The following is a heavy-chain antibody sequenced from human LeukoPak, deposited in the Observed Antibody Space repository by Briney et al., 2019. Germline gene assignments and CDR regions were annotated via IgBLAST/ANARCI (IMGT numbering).Heavy chain of an antibody. V-gene: IGHV3-48*01. CDR2: ISRGSTTI. Sequence: GESLRLSCAASGFTFSSYSMNWVRQAPGKGLEWISNISRGSTTIYYADSVKGRFTISRDNAKNSLYLEMNNLRAEDTAVYYCARDSYSSSRNDYWGQGTLVTVSS. D-gene: IGHD6-13*01. CDR1: GFTFSSYS. CDR3: ARDSYSSSRNDY. J-gene: IGHJ4*02.